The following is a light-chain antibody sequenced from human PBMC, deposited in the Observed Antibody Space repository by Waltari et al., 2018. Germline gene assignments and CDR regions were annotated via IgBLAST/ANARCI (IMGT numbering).Light chain of an antibody. V-gene: IGLV1-51*01. CDR2: DNI. CDR3: GTWDNRLSAVV. CDR1: NSNIGSTY. J-gene: IGLJ2*01. Sequence: QSVLTQPPSVSAAPAQEITIYFSGSNSNIGSTYLSWYQQLPGAAPKLLIYDNIQRPSDTPDRFSGSKSGTSAALGITGLQTGDEADYFCGTWDNRLSAVVFGGGTKLTVL.